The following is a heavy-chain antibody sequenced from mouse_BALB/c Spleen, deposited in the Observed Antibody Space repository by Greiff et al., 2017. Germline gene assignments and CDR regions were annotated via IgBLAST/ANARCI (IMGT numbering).Heavy chain of an antibody. D-gene: IGHD2-1*01. Sequence: VQLQQSGAELAKPGASVKMSCKASGYTFTSYWMHWVKQRPGQGLEWIGYINPSTGYTEYNQKFKDKATLTADKSSSTAYMQLSSLTSEDSAVYYCARDYGNYVGWDFDVWGAGTTVTVSA. CDR1: GYTFTSYW. J-gene: IGHJ1*01. CDR2: INPSTGYT. V-gene: IGHV1-7*01. CDR3: ARDYGNYVGWDFDV.